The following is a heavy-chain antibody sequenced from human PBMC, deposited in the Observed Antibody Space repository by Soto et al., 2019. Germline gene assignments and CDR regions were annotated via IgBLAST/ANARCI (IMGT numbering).Heavy chain of an antibody. CDR2: IYPGDSDT. D-gene: IGHD6-19*01. CDR1: GYSFTSYW. CDR3: ARHVAADGYYYYYGMDV. V-gene: IGHV5-51*01. Sequence: GESLKISCKGSGYSFTSYWIGWVRQMPGKGLEWMGIIYPGDSDTRYSPSFQGQVTISADKSISTAYLQWSSLKASDTAMYYWARHVAADGYYYYYGMDVWGQGTTVTGSS. J-gene: IGHJ6*02.